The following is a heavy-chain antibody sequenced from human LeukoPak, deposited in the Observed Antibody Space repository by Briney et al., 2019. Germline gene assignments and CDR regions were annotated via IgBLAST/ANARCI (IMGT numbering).Heavy chain of an antibody. J-gene: IGHJ4*02. CDR2: INAGNGNT. V-gene: IGHV1-3*03. Sequence: ASVKVSCKASGYTFTSYAMHWVRQAPGQRLEWMGWINAGNGNTKYSQEFQGRVTITRDTSASTAYMELSSLRSEDMAVYYCARVHMVRGVITIDYWGQGTLVTVSS. CDR3: ARVHMVRGVITIDY. CDR1: GYTFTSYA. D-gene: IGHD3-10*01.